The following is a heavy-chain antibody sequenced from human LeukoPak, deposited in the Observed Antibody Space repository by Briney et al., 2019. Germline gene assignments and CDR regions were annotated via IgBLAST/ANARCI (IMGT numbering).Heavy chain of an antibody. CDR1: GGSISSGGYY. CDR3: ASSPQFGGKYYFDY. CDR2: IYYSGST. D-gene: IGHD3-10*01. Sequence: SETLSLTCTVSGGSISSGGYYWSWIRQHPGKGLEWIGYIYYSGSTYYNPSLKSRVTISVDTSKNQFSLKLSSVTAADTAVYYCASSPQFGGKYYFDYWGQGTLVTVSS. J-gene: IGHJ4*02. V-gene: IGHV4-31*03.